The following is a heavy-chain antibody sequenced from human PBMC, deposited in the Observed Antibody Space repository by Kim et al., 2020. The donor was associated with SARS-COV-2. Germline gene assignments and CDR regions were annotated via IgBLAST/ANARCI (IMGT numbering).Heavy chain of an antibody. J-gene: IGHJ4*02. Sequence: GGSLRLSCAASGFSFNTYTMDWVRQAPGKGLEWVSSITVSSTHMYYADSVKGRFTISRDTATNSVYLHMYSLRVEDTAVYYCARGWYGQVGDYWGQGTRV. CDR2: ITVSSTHM. CDR1: GFSFNTYT. CDR3: ARGWYGQVGDY. V-gene: IGHV3-21*01. D-gene: IGHD6-13*01.